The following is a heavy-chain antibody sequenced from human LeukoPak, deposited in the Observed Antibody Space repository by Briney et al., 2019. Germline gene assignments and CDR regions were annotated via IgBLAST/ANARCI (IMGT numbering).Heavy chain of an antibody. J-gene: IGHJ4*02. CDR1: GGSISSYY. Sequence: SETLSLTCTVSGGSISSYYWSWIRQPPGKGLEWIGYFYYSGSTNYNPSLKSRVTISVDTSKNQLSLRLSSVTAADTAVYYCARGLGGSSSCFGYWGQGTLVTVSS. CDR3: ARGLGGSSSCFGY. CDR2: FYYSGST. V-gene: IGHV4-59*01. D-gene: IGHD6-13*01.